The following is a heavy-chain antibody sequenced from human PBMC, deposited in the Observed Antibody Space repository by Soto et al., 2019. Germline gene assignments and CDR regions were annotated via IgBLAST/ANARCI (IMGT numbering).Heavy chain of an antibody. CDR3: AKVGVDSGYRNYYGMDV. CDR2: ISYDGSNK. D-gene: IGHD5-12*01. Sequence: VQLVESGGGVVQPGRSLRLSCAASGFTFSSYGMHWVRQAPGKGLEWVAVISYDGSNKYYADSVKGRFTISRDNSKNTLYLQMNSLRAEDTAVYYCAKVGVDSGYRNYYGMDVWGQGTTVTVSS. V-gene: IGHV3-30*18. J-gene: IGHJ6*02. CDR1: GFTFSSYG.